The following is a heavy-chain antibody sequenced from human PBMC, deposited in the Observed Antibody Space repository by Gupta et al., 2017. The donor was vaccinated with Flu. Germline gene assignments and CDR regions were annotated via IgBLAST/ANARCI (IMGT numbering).Heavy chain of an antibody. D-gene: IGHD1-26*01. Sequence: EVQLVESGGGLVKPGGSLRLSCAASGFTFSSYSMNWVRQAPGKGLEWVSSISSSSSYIYYADSVKGRFTISRDNAKNSLYLQMNSLRAEDTAVYYCARAIGIVGATDYWGQGTLVTVSS. CDR2: ISSSSSYI. CDR3: ARAIGIVGATDY. J-gene: IGHJ4*02. V-gene: IGHV3-21*01. CDR1: GFTFSSYS.